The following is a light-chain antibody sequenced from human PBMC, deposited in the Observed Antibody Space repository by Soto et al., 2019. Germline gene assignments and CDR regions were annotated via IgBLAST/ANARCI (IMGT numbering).Light chain of an antibody. CDR3: AAWDDSLSGVV. CDR2: RND. CDR1: SSNIGSNY. V-gene: IGLV1-47*01. J-gene: IGLJ3*02. Sequence: VLTQPPSASGTPGQRVTISCSGSSSNIGSNYVYWYQQLPGTAPKLLIYRNDQRPSGVPDRFSGSKSGTSASLAISGLRSDDEADYYCAAWDDSLSGVVFGGGTQLTVL.